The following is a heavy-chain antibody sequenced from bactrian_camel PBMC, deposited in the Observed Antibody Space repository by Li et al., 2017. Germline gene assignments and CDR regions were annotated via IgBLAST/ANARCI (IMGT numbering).Heavy chain of an antibody. CDR3: AADRDVNVPPSLVLDSSRFHN. Sequence: VQLVESGGDSVQAGESLRLSCVASGYTLPMNMGWFRQAPGKEREGVAAIHSQGHFTRYADSVKGRFTLSQDSAKKTVYLQMNSLEPEDTAMYYCAADRDVNVPPSLVLDSSRFHNWGQGTQVTVS. V-gene: IGHV3S40*01. CDR2: IHSQGHFT. CDR1: GYTLPMN. J-gene: IGHJ4*01.